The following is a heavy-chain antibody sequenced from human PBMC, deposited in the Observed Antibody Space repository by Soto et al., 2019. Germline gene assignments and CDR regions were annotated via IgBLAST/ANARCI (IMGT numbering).Heavy chain of an antibody. D-gene: IGHD3-3*01. CDR3: ARDKQDFWSGYYKEEFDP. J-gene: IGHJ5*02. CDR2: ISAYNGNT. V-gene: IGHV1-18*01. CDR1: GYTFTSYG. Sequence: ASVKVSCKASGYTFTSYGISWVRQAPGQGLEWMGWISAYNGNTNYAQKLQGRVTMTTDTSTSTAYMELRSLRSDDTAVYYCARDKQDFWSGYYKEEFDPWGQGTLVTISS.